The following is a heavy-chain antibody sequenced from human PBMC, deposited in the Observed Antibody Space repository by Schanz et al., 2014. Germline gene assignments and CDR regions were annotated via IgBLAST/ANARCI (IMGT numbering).Heavy chain of an antibody. D-gene: IGHD6-19*01. V-gene: IGHV3-66*01. CDR3: ARSYSSGWYPYYYGMDV. CDR1: GFTVDSNY. J-gene: IGHJ6*02. Sequence: DVQVVESGGDLVQPGGSLRLSCAASGFTVDSNYMSWVRQAPGKGLEWVSIIYPDGSTNYGDSMKGRFTVSRDEWKNTLYLQMNSLRAEDTAVYYCARSYSSGWYPYYYGMDVWGQGTTVTVSS. CDR2: IYPDGST.